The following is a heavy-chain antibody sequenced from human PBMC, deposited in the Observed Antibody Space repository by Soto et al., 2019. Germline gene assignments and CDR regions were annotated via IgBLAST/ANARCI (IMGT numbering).Heavy chain of an antibody. Sequence: GGSLRLSCAASGFTFSSYLMHWVRQAPGKGLVWVSRINSDGSGTSYADSVKGRFTISRDNAKNTLYLQMNSLRAEDTAVYYCARDTGSYDFWSGYFIENLDYWGQGTLVTVSS. D-gene: IGHD3-3*01. CDR2: INSDGSGT. J-gene: IGHJ4*02. V-gene: IGHV3-74*01. CDR3: ARDTGSYDFWSGYFIENLDY. CDR1: GFTFSSYL.